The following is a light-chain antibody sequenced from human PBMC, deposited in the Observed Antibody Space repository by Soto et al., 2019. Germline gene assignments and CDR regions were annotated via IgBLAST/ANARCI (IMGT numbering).Light chain of an antibody. J-gene: IGKJ5*01. CDR3: QQYGSSPPIT. CDR1: QSVTTN. CDR2: DAS. Sequence: EIVLTQSPATLSLSPGGRATLSCRATQSVTTNLAWYQQKPGQAPRLLIYDASNRATGIPDRFSGSGSGTDFTLTISRLEPEDFAVYYCQQYGSSPPITFGQGTRLEIK. V-gene: IGKV3-20*01.